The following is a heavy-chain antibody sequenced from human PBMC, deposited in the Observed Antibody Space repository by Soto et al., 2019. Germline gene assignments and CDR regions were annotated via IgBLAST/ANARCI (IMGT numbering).Heavy chain of an antibody. V-gene: IGHV3-15*07. CDR1: GFTVGSAW. D-gene: IGHD3-3*01. Sequence: EVQLVESGGGLVKPGGSLRLGCEVSGFTVGSAWMNWVRQAPGKGLVWVGRIKSKVDGGTTDYAAPVKVRFTITIDNSKNTLYLQMKSLYTDATALYYCTSAPQSALSEERARSWGQGTLVTVSS. J-gene: IGHJ5*02. CDR2: IKSKVDGGTT. CDR3: TSAPQSALSEERARS.